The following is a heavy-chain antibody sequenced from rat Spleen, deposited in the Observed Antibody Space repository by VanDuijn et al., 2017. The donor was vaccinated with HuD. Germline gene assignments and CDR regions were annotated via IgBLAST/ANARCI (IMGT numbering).Heavy chain of an antibody. CDR2: IIYDGSRT. V-gene: IGHV5S10*01. Sequence: EVQLVESGGGLVQPGRSLKLSCVASGFTFNNYWMTWVRQAPKKGLEWVATIIYDGSRTNYRDSVKGRFIISRDNAKSTLDLQMDSLMSDDTATYFCATRDGGYPYWGQGVMVTVSS. CDR1: GFTFNNYW. CDR3: ATRDGGYPY. D-gene: IGHD1-11*01. J-gene: IGHJ2*01.